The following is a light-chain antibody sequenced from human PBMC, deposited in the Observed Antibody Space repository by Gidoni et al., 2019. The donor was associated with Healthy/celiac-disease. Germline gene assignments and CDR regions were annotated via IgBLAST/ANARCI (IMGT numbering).Light chain of an antibody. V-gene: IGLV2-8*01. Sequence: QSVLTQPTSASGSPGQSVTISCTGTGNDVGGYNYVSWYQQYPGKAPRLIIYEVNKRKSGVPDRFSGSKSANTASLTVSGLQAEDAADYFCSSYAGRGNLGVFGGGTKLTVL. CDR2: EVN. CDR3: SSYAGRGNLGV. J-gene: IGLJ3*02. CDR1: GNDVGGYNY.